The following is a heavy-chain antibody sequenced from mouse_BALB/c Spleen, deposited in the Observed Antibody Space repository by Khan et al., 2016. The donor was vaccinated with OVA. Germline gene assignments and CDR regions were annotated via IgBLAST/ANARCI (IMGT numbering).Heavy chain of an antibody. Sequence: QLEESGPGLVKPSQSLSLTCTVTGYSITTDYAWNWIRQFPGSKLEWMGHISYSGNTKYNPSLKSRIFITRDTSKNQFFLQLKSVTTEDTARYYCARIYGGDFDYWGQGTTRTVSS. J-gene: IGHJ2*01. V-gene: IGHV3-2*02. CDR1: GYSITTDYA. CDR3: ARIYGGDFDY. D-gene: IGHD1-1*01. CDR2: ISYSGNT.